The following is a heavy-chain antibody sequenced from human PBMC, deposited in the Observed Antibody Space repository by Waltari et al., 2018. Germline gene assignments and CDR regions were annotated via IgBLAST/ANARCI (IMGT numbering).Heavy chain of an antibody. V-gene: IGHV3-48*04. J-gene: IGHJ3*01. Sequence: EVQLVESGGGLVQPGGSLRLSCAASGFTFSSYGMHWVRQAPGKGLEWVSSISSSGETIYYADSVKGRFTISRDNAQKSLFLQMSSLSAEDTAVYFCARSGDSSGYYYMTDAFHLWGQGTMVTVSS. D-gene: IGHD3-22*01. CDR1: GFTFSSYG. CDR3: ARSGDSSGYYYMTDAFHL. CDR2: ISSSGETI.